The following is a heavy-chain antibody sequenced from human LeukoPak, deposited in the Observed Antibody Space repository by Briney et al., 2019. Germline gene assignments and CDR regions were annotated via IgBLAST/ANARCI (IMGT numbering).Heavy chain of an antibody. Sequence: GGSLRLSCQASGFTFSSYAMSGLRRAPGRGLEGFSAIGGSGGSTYYADSVRGRFTISRDNSKNTLYLQMNSLRAEDTAVYYCAKGPLIEVAGTTWDYWGQGTLVTVSS. D-gene: IGHD6-19*01. V-gene: IGHV3-23*01. CDR1: GFTFSSYA. J-gene: IGHJ4*02. CDR3: AKGPLIEVAGTTWDY. CDR2: IGGSGGST.